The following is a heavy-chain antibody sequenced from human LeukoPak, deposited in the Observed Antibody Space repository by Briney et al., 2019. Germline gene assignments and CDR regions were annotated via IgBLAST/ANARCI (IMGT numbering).Heavy chain of an antibody. J-gene: IGHJ4*02. Sequence: SETLSLTCTVSGGSISSYYWSWIRQPPGKGLEWIGRIYTSGSTNYNPSLKSRVTISVDTSKNQFSLKLSSVTAADTAVYYCARDPVGATPFDYWGQGTLVTVSS. CDR3: ARDPVGATPFDY. CDR2: IYTSGST. D-gene: IGHD1-26*01. V-gene: IGHV4-4*08. CDR1: GGSISSYY.